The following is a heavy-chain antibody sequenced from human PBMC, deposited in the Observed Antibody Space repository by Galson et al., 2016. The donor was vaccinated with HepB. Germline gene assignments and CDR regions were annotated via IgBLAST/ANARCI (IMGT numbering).Heavy chain of an antibody. D-gene: IGHD3-10*01. CDR2: ISSSTSHI. V-gene: IGHV3-21*04. CDR3: AKTHSYYYGSGSSYYFDY. Sequence: SLRLSCAASGFTFASDSMTWVRQAPGKGLEWVSSISSSTSHIYYADSVKGRFTISRDNSKNTLYLQMNSLRAEDTAVYYCAKTHSYYYGSGSSYYFDYWGQGTLVTVSS. CDR1: GFTFASDS. J-gene: IGHJ4*02.